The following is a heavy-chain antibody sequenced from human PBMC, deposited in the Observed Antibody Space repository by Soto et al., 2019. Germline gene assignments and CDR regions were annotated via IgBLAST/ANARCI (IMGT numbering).Heavy chain of an antibody. CDR1: GFTFSSYG. CDR2: ISYDGSNK. J-gene: IGHJ6*02. CDR3: AKNIRSWYYYGMDV. Sequence: QVQLVESGGGVVQPGRSLRLSCAASGFTFSSYGMHWVRQAPGKGLEWVAVISYDGSNKYYADSVKGRFTISRDNSKNTLYLQMNSLRAEDTAVYYCAKNIRSWYYYGMDVWGQGTTVTVSS. D-gene: IGHD6-13*01. V-gene: IGHV3-30*18.